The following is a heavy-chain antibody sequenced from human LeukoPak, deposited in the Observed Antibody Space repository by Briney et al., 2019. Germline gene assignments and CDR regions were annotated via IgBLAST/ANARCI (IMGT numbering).Heavy chain of an antibody. J-gene: IGHJ3*02. D-gene: IGHD6-19*01. CDR1: GGSFSGYY. CDR3: ARGSSSGWYGLWAFDI. V-gene: IGHV4-34*01. CDR2: INHSGST. Sequence: SETLSLTCAVYGGSFSGYYWSWIRQPPGKGLEWIGEINHSGSTNYNPSLKSRVTISVDTSKNQFSLKLSSVTAADTAVYYCARGSSSGWYGLWAFDIWGQGTMVTVSS.